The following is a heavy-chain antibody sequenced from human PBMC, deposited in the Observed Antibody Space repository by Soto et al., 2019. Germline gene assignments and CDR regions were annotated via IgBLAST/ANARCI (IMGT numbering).Heavy chain of an antibody. CDR1: GGSLGSYY. J-gene: IGHJ6*02. CDR2: IYYSEST. Sequence: SETLSLTSTAAGGSLGSYYGTWFRPPPGKGLENLGYIYYSESTNYNPSFKSRVTISVDTSKNQFSLKLSSVTAADTAVYYCARVSGSYYYGMDVWGQGTTVTVSS. D-gene: IGHD1-26*01. CDR3: ARVSGSYYYGMDV. V-gene: IGHV4-59*12.